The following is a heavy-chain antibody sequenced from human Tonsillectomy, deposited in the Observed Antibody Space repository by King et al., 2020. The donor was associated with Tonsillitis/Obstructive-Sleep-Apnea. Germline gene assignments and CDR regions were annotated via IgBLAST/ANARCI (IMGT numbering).Heavy chain of an antibody. D-gene: IGHD2-2*01. J-gene: IGHJ6*03. V-gene: IGHV2-70*11. CDR3: ARDILVVPVTTGYYYYYYYMDV. CDR1: GFSLSTSGMC. CDR2: FDWNDDK. Sequence: VTLKESGPALVKPTQTLTLTCTFSGFSLSTSGMCVSWIRQSPGKALEWLARFDWNDDKYYSTSLKTRLTISKDTSKNQVVLTMTNMDPVDTATYYCARDILVVPVTTGYYYYYYYMDVWGKGTTVTVSS.